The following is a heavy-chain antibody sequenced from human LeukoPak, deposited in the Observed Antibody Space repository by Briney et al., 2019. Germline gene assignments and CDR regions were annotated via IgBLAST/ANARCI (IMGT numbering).Heavy chain of an antibody. D-gene: IGHD5-18*01. CDR3: AKGRGYSYGYLPDY. J-gene: IGHJ4*02. CDR1: GFTFDDYA. V-gene: IGHV3-9*01. Sequence: GGSLRLSCAASGFTFDDYAMHWVRQAPGKGLEWGSGINWNSGSIGYADSVKGRFTISRDNAKNSLYLQMNSLRAEDTALYYCAKGRGYSYGYLPDYWGQGTLVTVSS. CDR2: INWNSGSI.